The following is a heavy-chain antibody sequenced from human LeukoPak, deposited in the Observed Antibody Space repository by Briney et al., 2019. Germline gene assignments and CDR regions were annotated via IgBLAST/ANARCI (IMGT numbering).Heavy chain of an antibody. CDR2: IVVGSGNT. D-gene: IGHD2-2*01. J-gene: IGHJ4*02. CDR3: AASHPPAAAKIDY. CDR1: GFTFTSSA. Sequence: SVKVSCKASGFTFTSSAVQWVRQARGQRLEWIGWIVVGSGNTNYAQKFQERVTITRDMSTSTAYMELSSLRSEDTAVYYCAASHPPAAAKIDYWGQGTLVTVSS. V-gene: IGHV1-58*01.